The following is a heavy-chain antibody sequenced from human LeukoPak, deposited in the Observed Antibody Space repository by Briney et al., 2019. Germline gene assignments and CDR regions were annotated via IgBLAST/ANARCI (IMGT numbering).Heavy chain of an antibody. CDR1: GFTFSSYG. J-gene: IGHJ4*02. Sequence: GGSLRLSCAASGFTFSSYGMHWVRQAPGKGLEWVAVISYDGSNKYYADSVKGRFTISRDNSKNTLYLQMNSLRAEDTAVYYCARVSYCGGDCSTGSFDYWGQGTLVTVSS. D-gene: IGHD2-21*02. CDR3: ARVSYCGGDCSTGSFDY. V-gene: IGHV3-30*03. CDR2: ISYDGSNK.